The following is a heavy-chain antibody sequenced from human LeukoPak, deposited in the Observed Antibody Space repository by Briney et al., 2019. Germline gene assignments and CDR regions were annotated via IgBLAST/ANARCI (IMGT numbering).Heavy chain of an antibody. CDR2: IYPGDSDI. V-gene: IGHV5-51*01. Sequence: GESLKISCKGSGYSFTSYWIGWVRQMPGKGLEWMGIIYPGDSDIRDSASFQGHVTISADKSISTPYLQWSSVKASDTSMYDCAWVYDDFWSGYYYFDYWGQGTLVTVSS. J-gene: IGHJ4*02. D-gene: IGHD3-3*01. CDR1: GYSFTSYW. CDR3: AWVYDDFWSGYYYFDY.